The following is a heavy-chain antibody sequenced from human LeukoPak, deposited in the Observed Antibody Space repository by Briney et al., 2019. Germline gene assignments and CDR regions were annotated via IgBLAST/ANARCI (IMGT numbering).Heavy chain of an antibody. CDR1: GGSISSYY. CDR2: IYYSGST. V-gene: IGHV4-59*12. CDR3: AIGDPPDY. Sequence: SETLPLTCTVSGGSISSYYWSWIRQPPGKGLEWIGYIYYSGSTNYNPSLKSRVTISVDTSKNQFSLKLSSVTAADTAVYYCAIGDPPDYWGQGTLVTVSS. J-gene: IGHJ4*02.